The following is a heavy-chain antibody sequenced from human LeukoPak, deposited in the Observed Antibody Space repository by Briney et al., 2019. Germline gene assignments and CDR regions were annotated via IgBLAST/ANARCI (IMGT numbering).Heavy chain of an antibody. CDR3: AKDRPNYYGTNGHYYRRDGDC. CDR1: GFTFSSYA. Sequence: GGSLRLSCVASGFTFSSYAMSWVRQAAGKGLEWVSSTSGSGETTYYADSVKGRFTISRANSRNTLYLQMNSLRAEDTAVYYCAKDRPNYYGTNGHYYRRDGDCWGQGTLVTVSS. V-gene: IGHV3-23*01. CDR2: TSGSGETT. D-gene: IGHD3-22*01. J-gene: IGHJ4*02.